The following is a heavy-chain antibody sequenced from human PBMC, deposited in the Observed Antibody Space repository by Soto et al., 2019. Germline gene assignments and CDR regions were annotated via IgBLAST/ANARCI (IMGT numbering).Heavy chain of an antibody. J-gene: IGHJ6*03. CDR3: ARRKESVTSQYYYYYMDV. CDR2: IYYSGST. V-gene: IGHV4-31*03. CDR1: GGSISSGGYY. Sequence: KPSETLSLTCTVSGGSISSGGYYWSWIRQHPGKGLEWIGYIYYSGSTYYNPPLKSRVTISVDTSKNQFSLKLSSVTAAGTAVYYCARRKESVTSQYYYYYMDVWGKGTTVTVSS.